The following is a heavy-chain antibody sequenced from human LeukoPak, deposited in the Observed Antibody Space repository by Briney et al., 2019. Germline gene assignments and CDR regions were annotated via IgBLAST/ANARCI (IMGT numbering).Heavy chain of an antibody. J-gene: IGHJ4*02. CDR2: IYHSGST. Sequence: SETLSLTCTVSGYSISSGYYWGWIRQPPGKGLEWIGSIYHSGSTYYNPSLKSRVTISVDTSKNQFSLKLSSVTAADTAVYYCARGDRSYKGDYWRQGTLVSVPS. V-gene: IGHV4-38-2*02. CDR3: ARGDRSYKGDY. D-gene: IGHD1-1*01. CDR1: GYSISSGYY.